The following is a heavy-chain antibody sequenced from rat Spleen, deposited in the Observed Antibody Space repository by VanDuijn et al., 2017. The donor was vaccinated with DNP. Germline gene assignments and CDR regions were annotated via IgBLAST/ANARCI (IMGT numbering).Heavy chain of an antibody. J-gene: IGHJ3*01. CDR2: ISPSGIYT. CDR3: AALRTTATSGSFAY. D-gene: IGHD1-11*01. V-gene: IGHV5-19*01. CDR1: GFTFSNYG. Sequence: EVQLVESGGGLVQPGRSLKFSCAASGFTFSNYGMHWIRQAPTMGLEWVASISPSGIYTYYRDSVKGRFTISRDNAKTTLYLQMDSLRSEDTATYYCAALRTTATSGSFAYWGQGTLVTVSS.